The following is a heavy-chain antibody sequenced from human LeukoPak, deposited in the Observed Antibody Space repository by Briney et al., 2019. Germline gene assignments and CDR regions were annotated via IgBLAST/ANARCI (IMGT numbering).Heavy chain of an antibody. V-gene: IGHV1-18*01. CDR3: ARGLEWLTRRHTWFDP. J-gene: IGHJ5*02. Sequence: ASVKVSCKASGYTFTNYAISWVRQAPGQGLEWMGWISGYNGNTNYAQKLQGRVTMTTDTSTRTAYMELRSLRSDDTAVYYCARGLEWLTRRHTWFDPWGQGTLVTVSS. D-gene: IGHD3-3*01. CDR2: ISGYNGNT. CDR1: GYTFTNYA.